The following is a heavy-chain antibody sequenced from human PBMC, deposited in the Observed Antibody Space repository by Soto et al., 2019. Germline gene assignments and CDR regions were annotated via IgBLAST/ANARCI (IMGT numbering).Heavy chain of an antibody. D-gene: IGHD5-18*01. CDR3: AREGYRKYNYYGMDV. Sequence: PGGSLRLSCAASGFTFSSYWMSWVRQAPGKGLEWVANIKQDGSEKYYVDSVKGRFTISRDNAKNSLYLQMNSLRAEDTAVYYCAREGYRKYNYYGMDVWGQGTTVTVSS. V-gene: IGHV3-7*01. CDR2: IKQDGSEK. CDR1: GFTFSSYW. J-gene: IGHJ6*02.